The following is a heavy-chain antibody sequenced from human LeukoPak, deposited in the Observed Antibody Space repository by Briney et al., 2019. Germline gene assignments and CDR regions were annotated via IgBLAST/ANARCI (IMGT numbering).Heavy chain of an antibody. J-gene: IGHJ4*02. CDR2: ISYDGSNK. CDR1: GFTFSSYA. D-gene: IGHD6-13*01. CDR3: ARGTTQIAAAGTSEYYFDY. V-gene: IGHV3-30*04. Sequence: GGSLRLSGAASGFTFSSYAMHWVRQAPGKGLEWVAVISYDGSNKYYADSVKGRFTISRDNSKNTLYLQMNSLRAEDTAVYYCARGTTQIAAAGTSEYYFDYWGQGTLVTVSS.